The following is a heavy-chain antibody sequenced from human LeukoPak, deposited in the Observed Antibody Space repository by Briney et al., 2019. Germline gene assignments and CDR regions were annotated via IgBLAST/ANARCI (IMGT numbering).Heavy chain of an antibody. J-gene: IGHJ4*02. Sequence: LETLSLTCAVYGGSFSGYYWSWIRQPPGKGLEWIGSIYYSGSTYYNPSLKSRVTISVDTSNNQFSLKLSSMTAADTAVYFCASGDYYVSSGYFGYWGQGTLVTVSS. CDR2: IYYSGST. V-gene: IGHV4-34*01. D-gene: IGHD3-22*01. CDR3: ASGDYYVSSGYFGY. CDR1: GGSFSGYY.